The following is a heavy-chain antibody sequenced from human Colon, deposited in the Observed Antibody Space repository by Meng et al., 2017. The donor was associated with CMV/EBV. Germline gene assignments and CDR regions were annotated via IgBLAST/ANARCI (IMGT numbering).Heavy chain of an antibody. CDR2: IQDSGSI. CDR1: GDACKSGSED. V-gene: IGHV4-31*03. J-gene: IGHJ4*02. D-gene: IGHD5-24*01. CDR3: ARGRDADKRRL. Sequence: TVSGDACKSGSEDWTWSRQHTEKGLEGSGCIQDSGSIQYNKSLKSRVAISGDTSKNQVSLSRSSVTAADTAGYYCARGRDADKRRLWGQGTLVTVSS.